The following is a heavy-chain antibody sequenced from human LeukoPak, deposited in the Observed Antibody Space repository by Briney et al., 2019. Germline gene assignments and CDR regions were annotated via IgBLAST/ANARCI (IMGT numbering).Heavy chain of an antibody. CDR1: GFTFSSYE. D-gene: IGHD3-10*01. J-gene: IGHJ3*02. V-gene: IGHV3-48*03. Sequence: PGGSLRLSCAASGFTFSSYEMNWVRQAPGKGLEWVSYISSSGSTIYYADSVKGRFTISRDNAKNSLYLQMNSLRAEDTAVYYCARDSDYYGSGSPRGAFDIWGQGTMVTVSS. CDR2: ISSSGSTI. CDR3: ARDSDYYGSGSPRGAFDI.